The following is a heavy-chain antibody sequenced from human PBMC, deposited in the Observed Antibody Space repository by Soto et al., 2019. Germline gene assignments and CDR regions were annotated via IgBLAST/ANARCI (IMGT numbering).Heavy chain of an antibody. D-gene: IGHD4-4*01. Sequence: PSETLSLTCTVSGDSIISIYHWAWIRQPPGRSLEWIASIFHTGTTYYTPSLKSRVTISVDTSKNQFSLNLNSVTASDTAVYFCGSQRTTVRTQAYFAYCTPGAVVTVSS. CDR1: GDSIISIYH. J-gene: IGHJ4*02. CDR3: GSQRTTVRTQAYFAY. V-gene: IGHV4-38-2*02. CDR2: IFHTGTT.